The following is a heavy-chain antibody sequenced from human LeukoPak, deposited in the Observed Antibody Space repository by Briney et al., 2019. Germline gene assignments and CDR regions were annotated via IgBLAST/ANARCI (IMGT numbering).Heavy chain of an antibody. D-gene: IGHD3-10*01. CDR2: INHSGST. V-gene: IGHV4-34*01. CDR3: ARGHKWFGVRANWFDP. CDR1: GGSFSGYY. Sequence: SETLSLTCAVYGGSFSGYYWSWIRQPPGKGLEWIGEINHSGSTNYNPSLKSRVTISVDTSKNQFSLKLSYVTAADTAVYYCARGHKWFGVRANWFDPWGQGTLVTVSS. J-gene: IGHJ5*02.